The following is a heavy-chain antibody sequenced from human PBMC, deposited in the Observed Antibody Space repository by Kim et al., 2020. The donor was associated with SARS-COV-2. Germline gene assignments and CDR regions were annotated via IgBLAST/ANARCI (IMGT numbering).Heavy chain of an antibody. CDR3: ARENTAMVYFDY. CDR1: GGTFSSYA. V-gene: IGHV1-69*13. J-gene: IGHJ4*02. D-gene: IGHD5-18*01. CDR2: IIPIFGTA. Sequence: SVKVSCKASGGTFSSYAISWVRQAPGQGLEWMGGIIPIFGTANYAQKFQGRVTITADESTSTAYMELSSLRSEDTAVYYCARENTAMVYFDYWGQGTLVTVSS.